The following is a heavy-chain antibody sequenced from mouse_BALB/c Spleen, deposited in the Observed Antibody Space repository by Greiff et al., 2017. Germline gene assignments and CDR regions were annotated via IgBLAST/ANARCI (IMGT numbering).Heavy chain of an antibody. CDR2: ISSGGGST. Sequence: EVKLVESGGDLVKPGGSLKLSCAASGFAFSSYDMSWVRQTPEKRLEWVAYISSGGGSTYYPDTVKGRFTISRDNAKNTLYLQMSSLKSEDTAMYYCARHTTVYYFDYWGQGTTLTVSS. J-gene: IGHJ2*01. V-gene: IGHV5-12-1*01. D-gene: IGHD1-1*01. CDR3: ARHTTVYYFDY. CDR1: GFAFSSYD.